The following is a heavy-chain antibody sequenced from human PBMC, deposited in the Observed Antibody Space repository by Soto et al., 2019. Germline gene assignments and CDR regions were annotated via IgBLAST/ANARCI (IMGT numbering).Heavy chain of an antibody. Sequence: EVPLVESGGGLIQPGGSLRLSCAASGFTVSSNYMSWVRQAPGKGLEWVSVIYSGGSTYYADSVKGRFTISRDNSKNTLYFQMNSLRAEDTAVYYCARDRVESGYPEYFQHWGQGTLVTISS. CDR3: ARDRVESGYPEYFQH. V-gene: IGHV3-53*01. CDR1: GFTVSSNY. CDR2: IYSGGST. D-gene: IGHD3-22*01. J-gene: IGHJ1*01.